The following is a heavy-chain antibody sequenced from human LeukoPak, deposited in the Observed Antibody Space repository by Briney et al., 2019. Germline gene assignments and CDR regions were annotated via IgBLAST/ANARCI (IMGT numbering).Heavy chain of an antibody. Sequence: GGSLRLSCAASGFTVSSNYMSWVRQAPGKGLEWVSAISGSGTSTYYADSVKGRFTISRDNSKNTLYLQMNSLRAEDTAVYYCAKPAISSSGWYYDYWGQGTLVTVSS. CDR2: ISGSGTST. CDR1: GFTVSSNY. D-gene: IGHD6-19*01. J-gene: IGHJ4*02. CDR3: AKPAISSSGWYYDY. V-gene: IGHV3-23*01.